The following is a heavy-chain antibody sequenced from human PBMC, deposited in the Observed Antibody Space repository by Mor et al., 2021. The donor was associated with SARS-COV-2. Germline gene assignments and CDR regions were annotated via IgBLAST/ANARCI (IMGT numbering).Heavy chain of an antibody. CDR2: IYNDGSIT. J-gene: IGHJ3*02. Sequence: CVSGIYNDGSITRYADSVKGRFTISRDNAKNSLYMQMNSLRDEDTAIYYCVTQTALVAYRAFDIWGQG. CDR3: VTQTALVAYRAFDI. V-gene: IGHV3-74*01. D-gene: IGHD5-18*01.